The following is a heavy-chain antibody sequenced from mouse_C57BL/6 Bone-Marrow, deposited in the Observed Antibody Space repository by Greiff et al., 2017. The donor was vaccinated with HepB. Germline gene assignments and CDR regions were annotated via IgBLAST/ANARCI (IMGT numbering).Heavy chain of an antibody. V-gene: IGHV8-8*01. CDR3: ARISKVTFDY. J-gene: IGHJ2*01. D-gene: IGHD2-2*01. CDR1: GFSLRPFGMG. Sequence: QVTLKVSGPGIFQPSQTLSLTCSFSGFSLRPFGMGVGWIRQTSGKGLEWLAHIWWDDDKYYNPALKRRLTISKDTSKNQVFLKIANVDTADTAPYYCARISKVTFDYWGQGTTLTVSS. CDR2: IWWDDDK.